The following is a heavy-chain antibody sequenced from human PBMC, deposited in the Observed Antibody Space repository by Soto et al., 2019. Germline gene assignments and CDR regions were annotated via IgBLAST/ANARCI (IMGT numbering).Heavy chain of an antibody. CDR3: ARVGCSSTSCYSHYYYGMDV. Sequence: PSQTLSLTCVISGDSVSSNSAAWNWIRQSPSRGLEWLGRTYYRSKWYNDYAVSVKSRITINPDTSKDQFSLQLNSVTPEDTAVYYCARVGCSSTSCYSHYYYGMDVWGQGTTVTVSS. V-gene: IGHV6-1*01. D-gene: IGHD2-2*01. CDR2: TYYRSKWYN. CDR1: GDSVSSNSAA. J-gene: IGHJ6*02.